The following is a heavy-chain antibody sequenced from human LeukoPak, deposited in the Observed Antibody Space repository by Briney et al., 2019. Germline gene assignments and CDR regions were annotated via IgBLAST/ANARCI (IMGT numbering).Heavy chain of an antibody. Sequence: PSETLSLTCTVSGGSISSYYWSWIRQPPGKGLEWIGYIYYGGSTNYNPSLESRVTISVDTSKNQFSLKLSSVTAADTAVYYCARSGYSDDAFDIWGQGTMVTVSS. CDR2: IYYGGST. J-gene: IGHJ3*02. V-gene: IGHV4-59*01. CDR1: GGSISSYY. D-gene: IGHD3-22*01. CDR3: ARSGYSDDAFDI.